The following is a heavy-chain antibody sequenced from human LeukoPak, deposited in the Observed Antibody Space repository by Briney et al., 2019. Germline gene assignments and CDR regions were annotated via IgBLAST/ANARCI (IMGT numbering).Heavy chain of an antibody. V-gene: IGHV1-69*04. Sequence: GASVKVSCKASGYTFTYYYIHWVRQAPGQGLEWMGRIIPILGIANYAQKFQGRVTITADKSTSTAYMELSSLRSEDTAVYYCARDPNYGDYGIDYWGQGTLVTVSS. CDR3: ARDPNYGDYGIDY. D-gene: IGHD4-17*01. CDR1: GYTFTYYY. CDR2: IIPILGIA. J-gene: IGHJ4*02.